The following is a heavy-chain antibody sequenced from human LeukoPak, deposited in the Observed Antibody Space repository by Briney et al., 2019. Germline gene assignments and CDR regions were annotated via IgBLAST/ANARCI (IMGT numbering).Heavy chain of an antibody. CDR2: INSDGSTT. Sequence: GGSLRLSCAASGFTFSNYWMHWVRQAPGKGLVWVSRINSDGSTTSYADSMKGRFTISRDNAKNSLYLQMNSLRAEDTAVYYCARDAAYGYDRFDYWGQGTQVTVSS. CDR1: GFTFSNYW. V-gene: IGHV3-74*01. CDR3: ARDAAYGYDRFDY. J-gene: IGHJ4*02. D-gene: IGHD5-18*01.